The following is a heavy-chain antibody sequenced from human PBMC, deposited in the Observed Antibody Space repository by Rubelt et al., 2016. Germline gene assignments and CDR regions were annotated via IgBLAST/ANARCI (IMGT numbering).Heavy chain of an antibody. CDR2: IYYTGST. CDR3: VRGRRRYFEYSLSYDFDL. J-gene: IGHJ3*01. Sequence: GAGLLKSSETMSLTCVVYAESISDYYWTWIRQAPGKGLEWVGEIYYTGSTNYNPSLRSRVTVSVDTSNNQISLRLTSVTAADTAVYYCVRGRRRYFEYSLSYDFDLWGQGPMVTVSS. V-gene: IGHV4-34*01. D-gene: IGHD3-9*01. CDR1: AESISDYY.